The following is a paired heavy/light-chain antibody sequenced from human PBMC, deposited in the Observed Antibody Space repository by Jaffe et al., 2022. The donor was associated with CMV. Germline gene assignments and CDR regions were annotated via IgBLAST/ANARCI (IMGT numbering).Light chain of an antibody. V-gene: IGKV1-9*01. CDR3: QQFKTYPYT. CDR1: QAINSN. J-gene: IGKJ2*01. CDR2: ATS. Sequence: IQLTQSPSSLSASVGDRVTITCRASQAINSNLVWYRQRPGQAPDLLIYATSTLQTGVPGRFSGSGSATEFTLSIDSLQPEDFATYYCQQFKTYPYTFGQGTQLQIK.
Heavy chain of an antibody. Sequence: QVQLMESGGGVVQPGKSLRLSCVGSGFNFDGYGIHWVRLAPGRGLEWVAAIWNNGKTKLYVDSVKDRFTISRDNPKSTAYLQMNSLRVDDSGVYFCVRAIIRVASPDYYYYLDVWGKGTTVAVSS. J-gene: IGHJ6*03. CDR1: GFNFDGYG. D-gene: IGHD2-8*02. V-gene: IGHV3-33*08. CDR3: VRAIIRVASPDYYYYLDV. CDR2: IWNNGKTK.